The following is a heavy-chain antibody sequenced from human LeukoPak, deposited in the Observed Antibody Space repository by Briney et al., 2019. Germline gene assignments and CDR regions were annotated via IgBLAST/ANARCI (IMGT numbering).Heavy chain of an antibody. D-gene: IGHD4-17*01. V-gene: IGHV3-23*01. CDR3: AKVPWGDYGDFYFDY. Sequence: GGSLRLSCAAPGFTFSSYAMSWVRQAPGKGLEWVSAISGSGGSTYYADSVKGRFTISRDNSKNTLYLQMNSLRAEDTAVYYCAKVPWGDYGDFYFDYWGQGTLVTVSS. CDR1: GFTFSSYA. CDR2: ISGSGGST. J-gene: IGHJ4*02.